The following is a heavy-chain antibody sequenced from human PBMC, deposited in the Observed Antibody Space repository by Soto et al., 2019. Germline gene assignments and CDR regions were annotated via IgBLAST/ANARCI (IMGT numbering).Heavy chain of an antibody. D-gene: IGHD6-13*01. CDR2: ISGRDGST. J-gene: IGHJ4*02. CDR1: GFSFSSYA. CDR3: ARDRERDAWYEDY. V-gene: IGHV3-23*02. Sequence: GGSLRLSCVASGFSFSSYAMSWVRQAPGKGLEWVSVISGRDGSTYYGDSVKGRFTISRDNSKNTLYLQMNSLRAEDTAVYYCARDRERDAWYEDYWGQGTLVTVSS.